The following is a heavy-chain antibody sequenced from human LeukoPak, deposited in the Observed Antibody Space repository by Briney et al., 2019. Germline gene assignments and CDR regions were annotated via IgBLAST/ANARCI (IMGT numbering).Heavy chain of an antibody. V-gene: IGHV3-33*01. CDR2: IWYDGSNK. CDR1: GFTFSSYG. J-gene: IGHJ6*02. D-gene: IGHD2-2*01. CDR3: ARELIVVVPAAVNGYGMDV. Sequence: GGSLRLSCAASGFTFSSYGMHWVRQAPGKGLEWVAVIWYDGSNKYYADSVKGRFTISRDNSNNTLYLQMNSLRAEDTAVYYCARELIVVVPAAVNGYGMDVWGQGTTVTVSS.